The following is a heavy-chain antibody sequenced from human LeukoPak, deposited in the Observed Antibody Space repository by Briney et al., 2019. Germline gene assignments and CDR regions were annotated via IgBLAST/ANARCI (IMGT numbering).Heavy chain of an antibody. D-gene: IGHD2-2*01. J-gene: IGHJ4*02. CDR3: AREKSCSSTSCYGYFDY. CDR1: GGTFSSYA. CDR2: IIPIFGTA. V-gene: IGHV1-69*01. Sequence: SVKVSCKASGGTFSSYAISWVRQAPGQGLEWMGGIIPIFGTANYAQKFQGRVTITADESTSTAYMELSSLRSEDTAVCYCAREKSCSSTSCYGYFDYWGQGTLVTVSS.